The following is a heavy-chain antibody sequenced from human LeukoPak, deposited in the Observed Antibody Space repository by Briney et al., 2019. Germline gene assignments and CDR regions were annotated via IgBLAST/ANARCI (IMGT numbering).Heavy chain of an antibody. D-gene: IGHD4-17*01. Sequence: ASVKVSCKASGYTFTGYYMHWVRQAPGQGLEWMGWINPNSGGTNYAQKFQGWVTMTRDTSISTAYMELSRLRSGDTAVYYCARGSGDYELLMLDYWGQGTLVTVSS. CDR3: ARGSGDYELLMLDY. J-gene: IGHJ4*02. CDR1: GYTFTGYY. V-gene: IGHV1-2*04. CDR2: INPNSGGT.